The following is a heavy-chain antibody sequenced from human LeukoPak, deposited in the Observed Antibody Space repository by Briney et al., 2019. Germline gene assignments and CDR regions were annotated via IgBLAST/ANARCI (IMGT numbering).Heavy chain of an antibody. V-gene: IGHV3-23*01. J-gene: IGHJ6*02. D-gene: IGHD3-10*01. Sequence: ETLSLTCTVSGDSITSTTYYWGWIRQPPGKGLEWVSAFSGSGGSTYYADSVRGRFAISRDNSKNTLYLQMNSLRAEDTAVYYCAAGYYGSGIYYYGMDVWGQGTTVTVSS. CDR1: GDSITSTTY. CDR2: FSGSGGST. CDR3: AAGYYGSGIYYYGMDV.